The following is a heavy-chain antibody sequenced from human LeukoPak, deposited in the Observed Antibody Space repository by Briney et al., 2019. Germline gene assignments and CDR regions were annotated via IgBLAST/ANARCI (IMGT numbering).Heavy chain of an antibody. D-gene: IGHD5-12*01. V-gene: IGHV3-7*01. CDR1: GFTFSSYW. CDR2: IRQDGSEK. CDR3: ARDLDSGYDFRVFDP. Sequence: PGGSLRLSCAASGFTFSSYWMSWVRQAPGKGLEWVASIRQDGSEKYYVDSVKDRFTISRDNAKNSLYLQMNSLRAEDTAVYYCARDLDSGYDFRVFDPWGQGTLVTVSS. J-gene: IGHJ5*02.